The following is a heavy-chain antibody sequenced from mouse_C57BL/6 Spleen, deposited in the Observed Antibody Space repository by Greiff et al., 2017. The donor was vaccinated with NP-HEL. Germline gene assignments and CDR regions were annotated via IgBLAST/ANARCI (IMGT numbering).Heavy chain of an antibody. CDR2: ISSGGSYT. CDR1: GFTFSSYG. CDR3: ARLDLRGTWFAY. V-gene: IGHV5-6*01. Sequence: EVQVVESGGDLVKPGGSLKLSCAASGFTFSSYGMSWVRQTPDKRLEWVATISSGGSYTYYSDSVKGRFTISRDNAKNTLYLQMSSLKSEDTAMYYCARLDLRGTWFAYWGQGTLVTVSA. J-gene: IGHJ3*01. D-gene: IGHD1-1*01.